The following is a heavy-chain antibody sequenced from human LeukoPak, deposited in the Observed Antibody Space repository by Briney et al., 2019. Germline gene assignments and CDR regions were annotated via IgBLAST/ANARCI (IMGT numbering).Heavy chain of an antibody. V-gene: IGHV1-69*01. J-gene: IGHJ4*02. CDR3: ARGGGYCSSTSCYAFDY. CDR1: GGTLSSYA. CDR2: IIPIFGTA. Sequence: GASVKGSCKASGGTLSSYAISWVRQAPGQGLEWMGGIIPIFGTANYAQKFQGRVTITADESTSTAYMELSSLRSEDTAVYYCARGGGYCSSTSCYAFDYWGQGTLVTVSS. D-gene: IGHD2-2*01.